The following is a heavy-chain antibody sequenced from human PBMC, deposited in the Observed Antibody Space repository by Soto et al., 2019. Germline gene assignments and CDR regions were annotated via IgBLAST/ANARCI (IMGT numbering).Heavy chain of an antibody. CDR2: ISAYNDNT. J-gene: IGHJ4*01. V-gene: IGHV1-18*01. CDR3: ASEGPYDILTGYQMGSLGFHY. CDR1: GYTFTSYG. Sequence: ASVKVSCKASGYTFTSYGINWVRQAPGRGLEWMAWISAYNDNTNYAQNLQGRVSLTTDTSTTTAYMELRSLRSDDTAVYYCASEGPYDILTGYQMGSLGFHYWG. D-gene: IGHD3-9*01.